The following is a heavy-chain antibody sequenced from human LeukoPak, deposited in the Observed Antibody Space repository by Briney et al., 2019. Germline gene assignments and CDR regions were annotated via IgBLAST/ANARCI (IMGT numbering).Heavy chain of an antibody. V-gene: IGHV3-74*01. CDR3: ARDRPHNWFDP. CDR2: INNDGSST. CDR1: GFAFSSYC. D-gene: IGHD6-6*01. J-gene: IGHJ5*02. Sequence: GGSLRLSCAASGFAFSSYCMHWVRQAPGKGLVWVSVINNDGSSTTYGDSVKGRFTISRDNAKNTLYLQMNSLRAEDTAIYYCARDRPHNWFDPWGQGTLVTVSS.